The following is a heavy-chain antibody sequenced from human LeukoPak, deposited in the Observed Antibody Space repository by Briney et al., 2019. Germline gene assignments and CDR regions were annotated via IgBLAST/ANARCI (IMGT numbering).Heavy chain of an antibody. J-gene: IGHJ4*02. CDR3: ARDSGRIAANFDY. CDR2: ISTYNGNP. V-gene: IGHV1-18*01. Sequence: GASVKVSCKGSGYTFITYGISSVRQAPGQGLEWMGWISTYNGNPTYVQNLQGRVTMTTDTSTSTAYMELRSLRSDDTVAYYCARDSGRIAANFDYWGQGTLVTVSS. CDR1: GYTFITYG. D-gene: IGHD6-13*01.